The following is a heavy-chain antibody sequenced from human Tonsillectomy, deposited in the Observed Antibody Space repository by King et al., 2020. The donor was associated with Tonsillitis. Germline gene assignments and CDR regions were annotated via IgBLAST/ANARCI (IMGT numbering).Heavy chain of an antibody. CDR1: GFTFSSYA. CDR3: AKESGCYWGYFDY. D-gene: IGHD1-26*01. CDR2: ISVSGGST. V-gene: IGHV3-23*04. Sequence: VQLVESGGGLVQPGGSLRLSCAASGFTFSSYAMSWVRQAPGKGLEWVSAISVSGGSTYYANSVKGRFTISRDNSKNTLYLQMNSLRAENPAVYYSAKESGCYWGYFDYWGQPTLVTVSS. J-gene: IGHJ4*02.